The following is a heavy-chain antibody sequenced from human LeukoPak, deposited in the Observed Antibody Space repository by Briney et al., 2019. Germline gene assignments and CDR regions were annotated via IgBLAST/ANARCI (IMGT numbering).Heavy chain of an antibody. V-gene: IGHV1-8*01. J-gene: IGHJ3*02. CDR2: MNPNSGKT. CDR3: AILGCKSGWSLRNAFDI. Sequence: ASVKVSCKAAGYTFTSYDINWVRQATGQGLEWMGWMNPNSGKTGYAQKFQVRVTMTRNTSISTAYMELSSLRSEDTAVYYCAILGCKSGWSLRNAFDIWGQGTMVTVSS. CDR1: GYTFTSYD. D-gene: IGHD6-19*01.